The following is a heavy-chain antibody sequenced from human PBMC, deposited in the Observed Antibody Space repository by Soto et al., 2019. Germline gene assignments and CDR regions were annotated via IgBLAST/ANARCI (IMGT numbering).Heavy chain of an antibody. Sequence: SETLSLTCTVSGGSISSYYWSWIRQPAGKGLEWIGRIYTSGSTNYNPSLKSRVTMSVDTSKNQFSLKLSSVTAADTAVYYCARDLGTTPPYHYYGMDVWGQGTTVTVSS. J-gene: IGHJ6*02. CDR2: IYTSGST. V-gene: IGHV4-4*07. CDR1: GGSISSYY. CDR3: ARDLGTTPPYHYYGMDV. D-gene: IGHD3-16*01.